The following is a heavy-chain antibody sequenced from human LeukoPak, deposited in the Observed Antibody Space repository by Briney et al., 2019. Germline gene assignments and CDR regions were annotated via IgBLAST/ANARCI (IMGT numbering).Heavy chain of an antibody. J-gene: IGHJ6*02. CDR2: INHSGST. Sequence: SETLSLTCAVYGGSFSGYYWSWIRQPPGKGLEWIGEINHSGSTNYNPSLKSRVTISVDTSKNQFSPKLSSVTAADTAVYYCARAAAAGTGKYYYYYYYGMDVWGQGTTVTVSS. CDR1: GGSFSGYY. CDR3: ARAAAAGTGKYYYYYYYGMDV. D-gene: IGHD6-13*01. V-gene: IGHV4-34*01.